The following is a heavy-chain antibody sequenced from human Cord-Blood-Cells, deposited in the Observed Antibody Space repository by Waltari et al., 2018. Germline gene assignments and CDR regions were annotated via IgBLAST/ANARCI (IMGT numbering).Heavy chain of an antibody. D-gene: IGHD7-27*01. CDR2: INPNSGGT. Sequence: QVQLVQSGAEVKKPGASVKVSCKASGYTFTGYYMHWVRQAPGQGLEWMGWINPNSGGTNYAQKVQGRVTMTRDTSISTAYMELSRLRSDDTAVYYCARDRTGVFDYWGQGTLVTVSS. CDR3: ARDRTGVFDY. J-gene: IGHJ4*02. CDR1: GYTFTGYY. V-gene: IGHV1-2*02.